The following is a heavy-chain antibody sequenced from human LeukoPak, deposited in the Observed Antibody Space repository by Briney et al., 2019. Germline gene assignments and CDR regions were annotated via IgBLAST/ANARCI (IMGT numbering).Heavy chain of an antibody. CDR3: ARGRIAVAGMRVFDY. J-gene: IGHJ4*02. V-gene: IGHV6-1*01. CDR1: GDSVSSNSAA. CDR2: TYYRSKWYN. Sequence: SQTLSLTRAISGDSVSSNSAAWNWIRQSPSRGLEWLGRTYYRSKWYNDYAVSVKSRITINPDTSKNQFSLQLNSVTPEDTAVYYCARGRIAVAGMRVFDYWGQGTLVTVSS. D-gene: IGHD6-19*01.